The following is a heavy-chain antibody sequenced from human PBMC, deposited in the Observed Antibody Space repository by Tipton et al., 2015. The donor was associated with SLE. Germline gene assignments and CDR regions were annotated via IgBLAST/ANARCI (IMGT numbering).Heavy chain of an antibody. CDR3: ARLRYVHGSGSYYPDY. D-gene: IGHD3-10*01. J-gene: IGHJ4*02. Sequence: TLSLTCTVSRGSINTINYYWAWIRQPPGKGLEWIGNIYYSGSSYYNPSLKSRVTMSVDTSKSQFSLRLNSVTAADTAVYYCARLRYVHGSGSYYPDYWGQGTLVTVSS. V-gene: IGHV4-39*07. CDR2: IYYSGSS. CDR1: RGSINTINYY.